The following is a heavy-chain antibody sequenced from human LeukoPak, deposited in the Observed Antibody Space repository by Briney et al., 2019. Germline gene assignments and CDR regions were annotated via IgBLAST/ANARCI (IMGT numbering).Heavy chain of an antibody. Sequence: ASVKVSCKASGYTFTDYYMNWVRQAPGQGLEWLGWINPNSGGTNYAQKFQGRVTMTRDTSTSTAYMELRSLAPDDTAVYYCARPSTFYYDSSNYYPDAFDIWGRGTMVTVSS. CDR3: ARPSTFYYDSSNYYPDAFDI. V-gene: IGHV1-2*02. D-gene: IGHD3-22*01. J-gene: IGHJ3*02. CDR2: INPNSGGT. CDR1: GYTFTDYY.